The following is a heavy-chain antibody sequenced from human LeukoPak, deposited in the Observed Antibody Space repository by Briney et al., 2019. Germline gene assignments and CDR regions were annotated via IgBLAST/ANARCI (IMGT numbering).Heavy chain of an antibody. J-gene: IGHJ4*02. CDR1: GGSISSYY. V-gene: IGHV4-59*01. D-gene: IGHD5-12*01. CDR3: ARGSVATIFSY. CDR2: IYYSGST. Sequence: PSETLSLTCTVSGGSISSYYWSWIRQPPGKGLEWIGYIYYSGSTNYNPSLKSRVTISVDTSKNQFSLKLSSVTAADTAVYYCARGSVATIFSYWGQGILVTVSS.